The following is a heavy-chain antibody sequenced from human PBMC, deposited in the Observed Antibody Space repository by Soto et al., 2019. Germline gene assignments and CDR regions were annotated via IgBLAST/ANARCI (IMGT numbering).Heavy chain of an antibody. CDR2: IYTSGST. J-gene: IGHJ4*02. V-gene: IGHV4-4*07. D-gene: IGHD2-2*01. Sequence: ALTCTVSGGSISSYYWSWIRQPAGKGLEWIGRIYTSGSTNYNPSLKSRVTMSVDTSKNQFSLKLSSVTAADTAVYYCAREGPAVVVPAPGGYSSSFFDYWGQGTLVTVSS. CDR1: GGSISSYY. CDR3: AREGPAVVVPAPGGYSSSFFDY.